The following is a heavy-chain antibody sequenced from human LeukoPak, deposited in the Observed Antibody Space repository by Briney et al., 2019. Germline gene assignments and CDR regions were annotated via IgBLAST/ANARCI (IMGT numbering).Heavy chain of an antibody. CDR2: IYYSGST. CDR1: GGSISSYY. CDR3: ARGGGYDSSGYYVFDY. D-gene: IGHD3-22*01. V-gene: IGHV4-59*08. J-gene: IGHJ4*02. Sequence: PSETLSLTCTVSGGSISSYYWSWIRQPPGKGLEWIGYIYYSGSTNYNLSLKSRVTISVDTSKNQFSLKLSSVTAADTAVYYCARGGGYDSSGYYVFDYWGQGTLVTVSS.